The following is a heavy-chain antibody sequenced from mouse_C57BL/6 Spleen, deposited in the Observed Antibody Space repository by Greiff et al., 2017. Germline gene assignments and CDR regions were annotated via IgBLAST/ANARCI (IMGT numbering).Heavy chain of an antibody. CDR2: INPSNGGT. CDR3: ARGGAWFGY. CDR1: GYTFTSYW. J-gene: IGHJ3*01. V-gene: IGHV1-53*01. Sequence: QVHVKQSGTELVKPGASVKLSCKASGYTFTSYWMHWVKQRPGQGLEWIGNINPSNGGTNYNEKFKSKATLTVDKSSSTAYMQLSSLTSEDSAVYYGARGGAWFGYWGQGTLVTVSA.